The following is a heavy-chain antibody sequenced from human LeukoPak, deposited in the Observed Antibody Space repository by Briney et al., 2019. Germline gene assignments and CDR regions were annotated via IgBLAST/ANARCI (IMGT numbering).Heavy chain of an antibody. CDR3: ARAPVTSCSGVLCYPFDY. J-gene: IGHJ4*02. D-gene: IGHD2-15*01. V-gene: IGHV3-23*01. CDR2: LSASGGLT. CDR1: GFTFSSYA. Sequence: GGSLRLSCAASGFTFSSYAMSWVRQAPGKGLEWVSGLSASGGLTYYADSVKGRFTISRDNSKNTLYLQMNSLRAEDAAVYYCARAPVTSCSGVLCYPFDYWGQGTLVTVSS.